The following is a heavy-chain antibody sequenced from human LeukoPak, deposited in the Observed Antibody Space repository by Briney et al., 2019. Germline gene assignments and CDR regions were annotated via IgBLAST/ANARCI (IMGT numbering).Heavy chain of an antibody. CDR2: IYYSGST. D-gene: IGHD6-13*01. CDR1: GGSISSSSYY. V-gene: IGHV4-39*01. Sequence: PSETLSLTCTVSGGSISSSSYYWGWIRQPPGKGLEWIGSIYYSGSTYYNPSLKSRVTISVDTSKNQFSLKLSSVTAADTAVHYCARRPRAAAGTGLFGYWGQGTLVTVSS. J-gene: IGHJ4*02. CDR3: ARRPRAAAGTGLFGY.